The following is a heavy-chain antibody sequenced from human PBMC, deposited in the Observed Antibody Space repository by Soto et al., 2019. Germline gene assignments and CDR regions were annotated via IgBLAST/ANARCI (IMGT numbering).Heavy chain of an antibody. J-gene: IGHJ4*02. Sequence: QVQLVQSGAEVQKPGSSVKVSCKASGGTFSPYTINWVRQAPGQGLEWTGRIIPFRGVTNYAQKFQARVTITAGKSTSTVYMELSGLRFEDTAMYYCTRDWEITVSTWSFGGFWGRGTLVTVSS. CDR1: GGTFSPYT. CDR3: TRDWEITVSTWSFGGF. V-gene: IGHV1-69*08. D-gene: IGHD3-10*01. CDR2: IIPFRGVT.